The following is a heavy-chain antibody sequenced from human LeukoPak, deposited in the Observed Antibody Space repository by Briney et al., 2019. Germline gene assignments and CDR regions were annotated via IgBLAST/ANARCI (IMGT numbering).Heavy chain of an antibody. CDR1: GFTFSSYA. J-gene: IGHJ4*02. Sequence: GGSLRLSCAASGFTFSSYAMSWVRQAPGKGLEWVSTISGGGDSTYYADSVQGRFTISRDNSKNTLYLQMNTLRAEDTAIYYCAKEGGRSFYYFDYWGQGTLVTASS. CDR3: AKEGGRSFYYFDY. CDR2: ISGGGDST. D-gene: IGHD1-26*01. V-gene: IGHV3-23*01.